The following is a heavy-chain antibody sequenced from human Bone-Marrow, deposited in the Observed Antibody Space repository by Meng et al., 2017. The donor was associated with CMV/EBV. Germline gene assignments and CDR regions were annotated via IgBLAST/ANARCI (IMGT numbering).Heavy chain of an antibody. CDR2: IGVGSRTI. V-gene: IGHV3-48*04. CDR1: EFSFNTYS. D-gene: IGHD4-23*01. J-gene: IGHJ6*01. CDR3: AREIGNYDYYSGMDV. Sequence: GSLRLSCAASEFSFNTYSMTWVRQAPGKGLEWVSYIGVGSRTIYYADSVKGRFTIFRDNAKNSLYLQMNSLRAEDTAVYYCAREIGNYDYYSGMDVWGQGTTVTCSS.